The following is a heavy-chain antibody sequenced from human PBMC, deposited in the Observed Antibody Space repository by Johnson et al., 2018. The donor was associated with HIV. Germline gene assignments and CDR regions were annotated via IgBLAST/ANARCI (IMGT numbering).Heavy chain of an antibody. Sequence: VQLVESGGGLVQPGRSLRLSCAASGFTFDDYAMHWVRQAPGKGLEWVSGISSSGSTIFYADSVKGRFTISRDNAKNSLSLQMNSLRAEDTAVFYCARAYPGVAVAVGAFDIWGQGTMVTVFS. J-gene: IGHJ3*02. CDR1: GFTFDDYA. CDR2: ISSSGSTI. CDR3: ARAYPGVAVAVGAFDI. D-gene: IGHD6-19*01. V-gene: IGHV3-48*03.